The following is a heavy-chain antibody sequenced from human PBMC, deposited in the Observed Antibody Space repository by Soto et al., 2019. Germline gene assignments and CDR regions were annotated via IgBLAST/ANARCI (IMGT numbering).Heavy chain of an antibody. V-gene: IGHV4-39*01. CDR3: ASLVWGLVSY. D-gene: IGHD3-16*01. Sequence: QLQLQESGPGLVKPSETLSLTCTVSGGSISRSSYYWGWIRQPPGKGLEWIGNIYYRGSAYYKPSHKSRVTISVDTSKNQFSLKLSSVTAADTAVYYCASLVWGLVSYWGQGTLVTVSS. CDR1: GGSISRSSYY. J-gene: IGHJ4*02. CDR2: IYYRGSA.